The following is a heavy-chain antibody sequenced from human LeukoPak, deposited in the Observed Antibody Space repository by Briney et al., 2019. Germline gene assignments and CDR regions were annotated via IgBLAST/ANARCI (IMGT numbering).Heavy chain of an antibody. J-gene: IGHJ4*02. CDR1: GFTFSSYE. Sequence: GGSLRLSCAASGFTFSSYEMNWVRQAPGKGLEWVSYISSSGSTIYYADSVKGRFTISRDNAKNSLYLQMNSLRAEDMAVYYCARSPDYYDSSEDYWGQGTLVTVSP. D-gene: IGHD3-22*01. CDR2: ISSSGSTI. V-gene: IGHV3-48*03. CDR3: ARSPDYYDSSEDY.